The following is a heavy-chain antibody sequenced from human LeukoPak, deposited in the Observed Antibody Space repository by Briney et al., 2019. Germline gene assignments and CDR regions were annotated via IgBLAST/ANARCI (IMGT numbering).Heavy chain of an antibody. CDR2: ISGSGGST. V-gene: IGHV3-23*01. Sequence: GGSLRLSCASSGFTFSSYAMSWVRQAPGKGLEWVSAISGSGGSTYYAGSVKGRFTISRDNSKNTLYLQMNSLRAEDTAVYYCAKQPKDHRITFYYFDYWGQGTLVTVSS. J-gene: IGHJ4*02. CDR3: AKQPKDHRITFYYFDY. CDR1: GFTFSSYA. D-gene: IGHD3-10*01.